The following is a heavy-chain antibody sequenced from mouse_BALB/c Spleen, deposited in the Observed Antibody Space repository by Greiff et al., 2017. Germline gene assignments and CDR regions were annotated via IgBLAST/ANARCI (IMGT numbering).Heavy chain of an antibody. D-gene: IGHD4-1*01. V-gene: IGHV5-17*02. Sequence: DVMLVESGGGLVQPGGSRKLSCAASGFTFSSFGMHWVRQAPEKGLEWVAYISSGSSTIYYADTVKGRFTISRDNPKNTLFLQMTSLRSEDTAMYYCARGATGLFDYWGQGTTLTVSS. J-gene: IGHJ2*01. CDR2: ISSGSSTI. CDR1: GFTFSSFG. CDR3: ARGATGLFDY.